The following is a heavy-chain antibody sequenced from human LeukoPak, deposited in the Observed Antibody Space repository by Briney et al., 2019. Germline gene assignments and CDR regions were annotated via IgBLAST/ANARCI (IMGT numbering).Heavy chain of an antibody. V-gene: IGHV3-23*01. Sequence: PGGSLRLSCAASGFTFSSYAMSGVRQAPGKGLEWVSAMSGSGGSTYYADSVKGRFTISRDNSKNTLYLQMNTLSADDTAVYYCANQLCQQYYYGMDVWGQGTTVTVSS. CDR2: MSGSGGST. CDR3: ANQLCQQYYYGMDV. D-gene: IGHD2-2*01. J-gene: IGHJ6*02. CDR1: GFTFSSYA.